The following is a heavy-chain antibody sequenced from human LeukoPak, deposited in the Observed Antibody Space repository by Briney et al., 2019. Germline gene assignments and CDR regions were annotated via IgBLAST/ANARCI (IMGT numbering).Heavy chain of an antibody. D-gene: IGHD6-19*01. Sequence: ASVKVSCKASGYTFITYDINWVRQATGQGLEWMGWMNPISGNTGYAQKFQGRVTMTRDTSINTAYMELGSLRSDDTAVYYCVRVLSGFTNFDCWAREPWSPSPQ. CDR3: VRVLSGFTNFDC. CDR1: GYTFITYD. J-gene: IGHJ4*02. CDR2: MNPISGNT. V-gene: IGHV1-8*01.